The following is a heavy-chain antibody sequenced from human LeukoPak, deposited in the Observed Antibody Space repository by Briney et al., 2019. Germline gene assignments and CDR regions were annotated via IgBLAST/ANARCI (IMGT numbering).Heavy chain of an antibody. Sequence: GRSLRLSCAASGFTFSSYAMHWVRQAPGKGLEWVAVISYDGSNKYYADSVKGRFTISRDNSKNTLYLQMNSLRAEDTAVYYCASAYSSSSPFDYWGQGTLVTVSS. CDR3: ASAYSSSSPFDY. V-gene: IGHV3-30-3*01. J-gene: IGHJ4*02. CDR2: ISYDGSNK. D-gene: IGHD6-6*01. CDR1: GFTFSSYA.